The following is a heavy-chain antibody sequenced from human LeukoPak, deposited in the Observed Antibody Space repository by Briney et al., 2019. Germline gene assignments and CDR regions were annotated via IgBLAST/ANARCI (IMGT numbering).Heavy chain of an antibody. CDR3: ARVELLWFGELSLLFDY. Sequence: GGSLRLSCAASGFTFSDYYMSWIRQAPGKGLEWVANIKQDGSEKYYVDSVKGRFTISRDNAKNSLYLQMNSLRAEDTAVYYCARVELLWFGELSLLFDYWGQGTLVTVSS. J-gene: IGHJ4*02. V-gene: IGHV3-7*03. CDR2: IKQDGSEK. D-gene: IGHD3-10*01. CDR1: GFTFSDYY.